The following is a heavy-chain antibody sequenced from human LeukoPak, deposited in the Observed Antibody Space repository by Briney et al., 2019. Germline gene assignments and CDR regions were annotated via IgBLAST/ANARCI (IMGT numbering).Heavy chain of an antibody. D-gene: IGHD3-22*01. J-gene: IGHJ6*03. CDR2: ISGSGGST. CDR1: GFTFSSYA. Sequence: PGGSLRLSCAASGFTFSSYAMSWVRQAPGKGLEWVSAISGSGGSTYYADSVKGRFTISRDNSKNTLYLQMNSLRAEDTAVYYCAKDHTSYYDSSGYYSSFYYYYMDVWGKGTTVTISS. CDR3: AKDHTSYYDSSGYYSSFYYYYMDV. V-gene: IGHV3-23*01.